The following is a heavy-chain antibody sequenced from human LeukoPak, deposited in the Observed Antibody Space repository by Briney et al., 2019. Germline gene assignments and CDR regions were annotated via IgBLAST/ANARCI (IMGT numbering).Heavy chain of an antibody. CDR1: GFTFTTYE. CDR2: ISPGGGDTI. CDR3: ARKTFGTVYFDY. V-gene: IGHV3-48*03. Sequence: SGGSLRLSCAASGFTFTTYEMNWVRQAPGKGQEWVSYISPGGGDTIYYAASVKGRFTISRDNPKNSVYLQMKSLRGEDTAVYYCARKTFGTVYFDYWGQGNLVTVSS. J-gene: IGHJ4*02. D-gene: IGHD1-1*01.